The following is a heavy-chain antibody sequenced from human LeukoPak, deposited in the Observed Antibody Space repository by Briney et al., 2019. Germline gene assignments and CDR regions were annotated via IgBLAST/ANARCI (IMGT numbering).Heavy chain of an antibody. J-gene: IGHJ4*02. CDR1: GFTFSSYS. CDR3: ARYQDYGFDY. D-gene: IGHD4-17*01. CDR2: FSTRSGTI. Sequence: GGSLRLSCAASGFTFSSYSMNWVRQAPGKGLEWISYFSTRSGTISYADSVKGRFAISKDNAKNSMYLQMNSLSDEDTAVYYCARYQDYGFDYWGQGTLVTVSS. V-gene: IGHV3-48*02.